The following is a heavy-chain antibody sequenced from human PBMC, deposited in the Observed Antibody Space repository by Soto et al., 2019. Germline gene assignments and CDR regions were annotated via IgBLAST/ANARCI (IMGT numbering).Heavy chain of an antibody. D-gene: IGHD3-22*01. Sequence: QVQLVESGGGVVQPGRSLRLSCAASGFTFSSYAMHWVRQAPGKGLEWVAVISYDGSNKYYADSVKGRFTISRDNSKNTLYLQMNSLRAEDTAVYYCARPELSTYYYDSSGYYFDYWGQGTLVTVSS. CDR3: ARPELSTYYYDSSGYYFDY. V-gene: IGHV3-30-3*01. J-gene: IGHJ4*02. CDR2: ISYDGSNK. CDR1: GFTFSSYA.